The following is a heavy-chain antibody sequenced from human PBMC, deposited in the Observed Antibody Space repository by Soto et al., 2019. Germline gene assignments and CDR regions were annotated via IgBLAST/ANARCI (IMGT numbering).Heavy chain of an antibody. D-gene: IGHD3-3*01. J-gene: IGHJ5*02. V-gene: IGHV4-4*07. CDR2: IYSSGNT. Sequence: SQTLSLTCSVSGGTISGYYWTWIRQPAGKGLEWIGRIYSSGNTKYNPSLQSRVTMSLDTSNNQFSLRLTSVTAADTAVYYCARGQRFSDWFDPWGQGTLVTVSS. CDR3: ARGQRFSDWFDP. CDR1: GGTISGYY.